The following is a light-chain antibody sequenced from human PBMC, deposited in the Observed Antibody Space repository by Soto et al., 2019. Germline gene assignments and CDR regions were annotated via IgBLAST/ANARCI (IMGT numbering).Light chain of an antibody. CDR2: GAS. CDR1: QSVSSSY. V-gene: IGKV3-20*01. J-gene: IGKJ3*01. Sequence: ESVLTQSPGTLSMSPGERATLSCRASQSVSSSYSAWYQQKPGQAPRLLIYGASSRATGIPDRFSGSGSGTGFTLTISRLEPEDFAVYYCQQYGSSPFTFGPGTKVDI. CDR3: QQYGSSPFT.